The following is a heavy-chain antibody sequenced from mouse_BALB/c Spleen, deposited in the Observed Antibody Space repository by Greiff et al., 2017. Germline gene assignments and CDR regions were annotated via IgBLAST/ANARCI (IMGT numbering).Heavy chain of an antibody. CDR3: ARMGDYDDYAMDY. D-gene: IGHD2-4*01. CDR2: IWSGGST. V-gene: IGHV2-2*02. Sequence: VKLVESGPGLVQPSQSLSITCTVSGFSLTSYGVHWVRQSPGKGLEWLGVIWSGGSTDYNAAFISRLSISKDNSKSQVFFKMNSLQANDTAIYYCARMGDYDDYAMDYWGQGTSVTVSS. CDR1: GFSLTSYG. J-gene: IGHJ4*01.